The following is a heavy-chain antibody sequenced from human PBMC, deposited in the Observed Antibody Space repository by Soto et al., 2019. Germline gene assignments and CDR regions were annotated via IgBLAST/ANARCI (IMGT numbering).Heavy chain of an antibody. D-gene: IGHD2-15*01. J-gene: IGHJ5*01. CDR1: GGTFGTYA. CDR2: IIPVFGTR. V-gene: IGHV1-69*13. Sequence: PVKVSCTASGGTFGTYAVSWARHAPGQGLEWMGGIIPVFGTRNYAQNIQGRVTLTADESTTTVYMELSSLRSEETAMYYCAREGFCSPTNCPDTPHYYNGFDVWGQGTLVTVSS. CDR3: AREGFCSPTNCPDTPHYYNGFDV.